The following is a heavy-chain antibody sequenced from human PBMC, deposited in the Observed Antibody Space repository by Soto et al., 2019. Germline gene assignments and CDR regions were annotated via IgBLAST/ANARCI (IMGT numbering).Heavy chain of an antibody. V-gene: IGHV3-21*01. CDR3: ARLRDQGVGDY. CDR2: ISSSSYI. Sequence: GSLRLSCVASGFTFSSYSMNWVRQAPGKGLEWVSSISSSSYIYYADSVKGRFTISRDNAKNSLYLQMNSLRAEDTAVYYCARLRDQGVGDYWGQGTLVTVSS. CDR1: GFTFSSYS. D-gene: IGHD3-16*01. J-gene: IGHJ4*02.